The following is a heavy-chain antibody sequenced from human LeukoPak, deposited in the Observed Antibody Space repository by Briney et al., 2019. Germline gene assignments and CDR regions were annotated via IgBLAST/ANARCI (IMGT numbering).Heavy chain of an antibody. V-gene: IGHV4-61*08. Sequence: SETLSLTCTVSGGSINSGGYYWSWIRQPPGKGLEWIGYIYYSGSTNYNPSLKSRVTISVDTSKNQFSLKLSSVTAADTAVYYCATSPNWGYPNDAFDIWGQGTMVTVSS. CDR2: IYYSGST. D-gene: IGHD7-27*01. CDR3: ATSPNWGYPNDAFDI. CDR1: GGSINSGGYY. J-gene: IGHJ3*02.